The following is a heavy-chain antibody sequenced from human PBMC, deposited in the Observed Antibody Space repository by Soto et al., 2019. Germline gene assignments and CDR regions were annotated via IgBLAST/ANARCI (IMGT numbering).Heavy chain of an antibody. D-gene: IGHD3-10*01. V-gene: IGHV4-30-2*02. J-gene: IGHJ3*01. CDR2: IYHSGST. Sequence: SETLCLTCTVSGGSISSSSYYWGWIRQPPGKGLEWIGYIYHSGSTYYNPSLKSRVTISVDRSKNQFSLKLTSVTAADTAVYYCATRYGSAFDFWRYGTMVTVS. CDR1: GGSISSSSYY. CDR3: ATRYGSAFDF.